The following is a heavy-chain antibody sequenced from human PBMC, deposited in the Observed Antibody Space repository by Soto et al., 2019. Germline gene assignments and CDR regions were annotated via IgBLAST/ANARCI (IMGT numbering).Heavy chain of an antibody. Sequence: PGGSLRLSCAASGFTFSSYGMHWVRQAPGKGLEWVAVIWYDGSNKYYADSVKGRFTISRDNSKNTLYLQMNSLRAEDTAVYYCARDKTRDPYYFDYWGQGTLVTVSS. CDR3: ARDKTRDPYYFDY. CDR2: IWYDGSNK. CDR1: GFTFSSYG. J-gene: IGHJ4*02. V-gene: IGHV3-33*01. D-gene: IGHD2-21*02.